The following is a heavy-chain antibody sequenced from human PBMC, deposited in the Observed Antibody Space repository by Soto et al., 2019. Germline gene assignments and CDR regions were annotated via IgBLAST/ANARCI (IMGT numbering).Heavy chain of an antibody. Sequence: ASVKVSCKASGYTFAGYYMHWVRQAPGQGLEWMGWINPNSGGTNYAQKFQGWVTMTRDTSISTAYMELSRLRSDDTAVYYCARGGYSYGPISPLFDYWGQGTLVTVSS. CDR3: ARGGYSYGPISPLFDY. J-gene: IGHJ4*02. CDR1: GYTFAGYY. V-gene: IGHV1-2*04. D-gene: IGHD5-18*01. CDR2: INPNSGGT.